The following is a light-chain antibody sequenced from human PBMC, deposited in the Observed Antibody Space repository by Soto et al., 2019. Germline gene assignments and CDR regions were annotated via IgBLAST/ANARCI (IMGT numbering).Light chain of an antibody. CDR3: QQTYSTART. Sequence: DIQMTQSPSSLSASVGDRVTLTCRASQSISSYLNWYQQEPGKAPKLLIYAASTLQRGVPSKYTGSGSGTDFTLTISSLQPEDFATYYCQQTYSTARTFGQGTKVEIK. V-gene: IGKV1-39*01. J-gene: IGKJ1*01. CDR2: AAS. CDR1: QSISSY.